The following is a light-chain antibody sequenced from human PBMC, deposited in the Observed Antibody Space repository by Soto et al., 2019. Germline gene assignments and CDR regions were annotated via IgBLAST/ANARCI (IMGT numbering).Light chain of an antibody. Sequence: DIQMTQSPSSLSASVGDRVTITCRASQGIRNDLGWYQQKPGKAPKRLIYAASSLQSGVPSRFSGSGSGTEFTLTISSLQPEDSAVYYCQEYNNWPPWTFGQGTKVDIK. CDR3: QEYNNWPPWT. V-gene: IGKV1-17*01. CDR2: AAS. J-gene: IGKJ1*01. CDR1: QGIRND.